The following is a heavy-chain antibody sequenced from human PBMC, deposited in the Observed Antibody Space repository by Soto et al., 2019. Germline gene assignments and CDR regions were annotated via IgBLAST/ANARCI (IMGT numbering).Heavy chain of an antibody. V-gene: IGHV4-39*01. Sequence: PSETLSLTCSFSGGSIXSSSYYLGWIRQPPGKGLEWIGSIYYSGSTYYNPSLKSRVTISVDTSKNQFSLKLSSVTAADTAVYYCARTPTYFCSSTSCYSYYYGMDFWGKGTTVTVSS. CDR1: GGSIXSSSYY. CDR2: IYYSGST. J-gene: IGHJ6*04. D-gene: IGHD2-2*02. CDR3: ARTPTYFCSSTSCYSYYYGMDF.